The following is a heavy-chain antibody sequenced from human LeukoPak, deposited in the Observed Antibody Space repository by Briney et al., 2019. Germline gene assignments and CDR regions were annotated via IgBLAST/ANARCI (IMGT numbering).Heavy chain of an antibody. D-gene: IGHD6-13*01. CDR1: GYTFTGYY. Sequence: GASVKVSCKASGYTFTGYYMHLVRQAPGQGLEWMGRINPNSGGTNYAQKFQGRVTMTRDTSISTAYMELSRLRSDDTAVYYCARDQQPVYYFDHSGQGTLVTVSS. J-gene: IGHJ4*02. CDR2: INPNSGGT. CDR3: ARDQQPVYYFDH. V-gene: IGHV1-2*06.